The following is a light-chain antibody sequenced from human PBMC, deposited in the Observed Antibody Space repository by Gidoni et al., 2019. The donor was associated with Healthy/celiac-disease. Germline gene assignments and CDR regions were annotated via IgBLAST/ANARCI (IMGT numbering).Light chain of an antibody. CDR2: GAS. Sequence: EIVFTQSPGTLSLSPGERATLSCRASQSVSSSYLAWYQQKPGQAPRLLIYGASSRATGIPDRFSGSGSGTDVTLTISRLEPEDFAVYYCQQYGSSLLTFGGGTKVEIK. CDR1: QSVSSSY. V-gene: IGKV3-20*01. CDR3: QQYGSSLLT. J-gene: IGKJ4*01.